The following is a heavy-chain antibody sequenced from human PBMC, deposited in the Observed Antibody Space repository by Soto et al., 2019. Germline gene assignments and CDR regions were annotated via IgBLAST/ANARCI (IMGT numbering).Heavy chain of an antibody. CDR1: GYTFTGYY. D-gene: IGHD5-12*01. CDR3: ARANSGDDDEFDY. CDR2: VSPNSGCT. Sequence: ASVKVSFKTSGYTFTGYYIHWLRQAPGQGLEWMGWVSPNSGCTGYAQKFQGRVTMTRDTSVTSVYMELSSLRSDDTAVYYCARANSGDDDEFDYWGQGTPVTVS. V-gene: IGHV1-2*02. J-gene: IGHJ4*02.